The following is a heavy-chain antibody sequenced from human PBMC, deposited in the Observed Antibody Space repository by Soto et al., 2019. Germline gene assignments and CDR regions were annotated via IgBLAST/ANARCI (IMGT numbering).Heavy chain of an antibody. Sequence: AAVKVSCKASGYSLRGNYIHWVRQTPGQGLEWMGWINPNSSGTVYAQKFQGRVTMTRDTSLTTVYMQLNRLTSGDSAVYYCARDLIVDGPDNYAMDVWGQGTTVTVCS. J-gene: IGHJ6*02. CDR1: GYSLRGNY. D-gene: IGHD3-22*01. V-gene: IGHV1-2*02. CDR2: INPNSSGT. CDR3: ARDLIVDGPDNYAMDV.